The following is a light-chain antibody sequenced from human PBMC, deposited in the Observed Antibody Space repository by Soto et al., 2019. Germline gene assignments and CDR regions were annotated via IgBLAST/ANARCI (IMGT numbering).Light chain of an antibody. CDR3: QQSWT. Sequence: DIQMTQSPSSLSASVGDRVTITCRASQSISSYLNWYQQKPGKAPKLLIYAASSLQSGVPSRFSGNGSGTDFTLTISSLQPEDFATYYCQQSWTFGQGTKVEIK. V-gene: IGKV1-39*01. CDR1: QSISSY. CDR2: AAS. J-gene: IGKJ1*01.